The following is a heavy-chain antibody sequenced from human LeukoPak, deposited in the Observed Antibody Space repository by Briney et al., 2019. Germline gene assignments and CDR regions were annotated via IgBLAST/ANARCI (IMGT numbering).Heavy chain of an antibody. CDR1: GFTFSSYA. Sequence: PGGSLRLSCAASGFTFSSYAMSWVRQAPGKGLEWVSAISGSGGSTYYADSVKGRFTTSRDNSKNTLYLQMNSLRAEDTAVYYCAKGAEYCSGGSCYSGEFDPWGQGTLVTVSS. CDR2: ISGSGGST. D-gene: IGHD2-15*01. V-gene: IGHV3-23*01. CDR3: AKGAEYCSGGSCYSGEFDP. J-gene: IGHJ5*02.